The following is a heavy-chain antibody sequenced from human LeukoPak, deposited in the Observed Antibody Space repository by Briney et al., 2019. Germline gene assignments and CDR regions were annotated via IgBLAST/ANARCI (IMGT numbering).Heavy chain of an antibody. J-gene: IGHJ6*02. CDR2: ISAYNGNT. CDR1: GYTFASYG. Sequence: GASVKVSCKASGYTFASYGISWVRQAPGQGLEWIGWISAYNGNTNYAQKFQDRVTLTTDTSATTVYMELTSLRSDDTAIYYCARDGTEGVRRSSQFYVKYNYNGMDVWGQGTMVTVSS. CDR3: ARDGTEGVRRSSQFYVKYNYNGMDV. D-gene: IGHD1-1*01. V-gene: IGHV1-18*01.